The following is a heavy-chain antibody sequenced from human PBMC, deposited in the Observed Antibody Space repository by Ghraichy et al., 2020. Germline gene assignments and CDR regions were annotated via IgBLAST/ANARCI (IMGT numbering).Heavy chain of an antibody. CDR1: GGSISSSSYY. J-gene: IGHJ3*02. V-gene: IGHV4-39*01. D-gene: IGHD2-8*01. CDR2: IYYSGST. CDR3: ARHTGYCTNGVCGDAFDI. Sequence: SETLSLTCTVSGGSISSSSYYWGWIRQPPGKGLEWIGSIYYSGSTYYNPSLKSRVTISVDTSKNQFSLKLSSVTAADTAVYYCARHTGYCTNGVCGDAFDIWGQGTMVTVSS.